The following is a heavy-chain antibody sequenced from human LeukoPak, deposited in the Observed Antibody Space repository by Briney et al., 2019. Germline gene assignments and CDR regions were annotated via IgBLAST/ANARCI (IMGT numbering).Heavy chain of an antibody. CDR2: ISYDGINK. D-gene: IGHD3-22*01. CDR3: AREGLLGWFDP. J-gene: IGHJ5*02. CDR1: GFTFSSYA. V-gene: IGHV3-30-3*01. Sequence: GGSLRLSCAASGFTFSSYAMHWGRQAPGKGLGWVAVISYDGINKSSDDAEKGRFTISRDNSKTTLYVQMNSLRAEDTAVYYCAREGLLGWFDPWGQGTLVTVSS.